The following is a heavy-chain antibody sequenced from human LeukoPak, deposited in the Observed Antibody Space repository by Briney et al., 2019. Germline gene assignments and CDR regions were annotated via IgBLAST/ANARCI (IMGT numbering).Heavy chain of an antibody. CDR1: GGSISSYY. D-gene: IGHD3-10*01. CDR3: ARQTFRTSGIYYFDY. Sequence: SETLSLTCTVSGGSISSYYGSWIRQPPGKGLEWIGYIYYSGSTNYNPSLKSRVTISVDTSKNQFSLKLSSVTAADTAVYYCARQTFRTSGIYYFDYWGQGTLVTVSS. V-gene: IGHV4-59*08. J-gene: IGHJ4*02. CDR2: IYYSGST.